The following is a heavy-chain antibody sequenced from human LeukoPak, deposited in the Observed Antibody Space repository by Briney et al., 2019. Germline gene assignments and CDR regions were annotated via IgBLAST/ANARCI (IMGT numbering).Heavy chain of an antibody. J-gene: IGHJ4*02. CDR1: GGTFSSYA. CDR3: ARGPPGYYDILFDY. D-gene: IGHD3-22*01. V-gene: IGHV1-69*13. Sequence: SAKVSCKASGGTFSSYAISWVRQAPGQGLEWMGGIIPIFGTANYAQKFQGRVTITADESTSTAYMELSSLRSEDTAVYYCARGPPGYYDILFDYWGQGTLVTVSS. CDR2: IIPIFGTA.